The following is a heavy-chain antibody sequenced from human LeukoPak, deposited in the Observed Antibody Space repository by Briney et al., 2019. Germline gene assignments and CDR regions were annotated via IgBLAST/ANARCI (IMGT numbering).Heavy chain of an antibody. Sequence: GGSLRLSCAASGFTFSSYSMNWVRQAPGKGLEWVSSISSSSSYIYYADSVKGRFTISRDNAKNSLYLQMNSLRAEDTAVYYCAREKEDKSLVWVGDLRKYYYYYMDVWGKGTTVTVSS. V-gene: IGHV3-21*01. D-gene: IGHD3-10*01. CDR2: ISSSSSYI. CDR1: GFTFSSYS. J-gene: IGHJ6*03. CDR3: AREKEDKSLVWVGDLRKYYYYYMDV.